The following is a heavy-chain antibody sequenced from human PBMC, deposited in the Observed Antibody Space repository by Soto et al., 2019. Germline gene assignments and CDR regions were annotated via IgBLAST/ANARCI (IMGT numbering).Heavy chain of an antibody. Sequence: EVQLVETGGGLIQPGGSLRLSCAASGFTVSSNYMSWVRQAPGKGLEWVSVIYSGGSTYYADSVKGRFTISRDNSKNTLYLQMNSLRAEDTAVYYCARGGAGYSSSGTYFDYWGQGTLVTVSS. CDR1: GFTVSSNY. V-gene: IGHV3-53*02. CDR2: IYSGGST. J-gene: IGHJ4*02. D-gene: IGHD6-13*01. CDR3: ARGGAGYSSSGTYFDY.